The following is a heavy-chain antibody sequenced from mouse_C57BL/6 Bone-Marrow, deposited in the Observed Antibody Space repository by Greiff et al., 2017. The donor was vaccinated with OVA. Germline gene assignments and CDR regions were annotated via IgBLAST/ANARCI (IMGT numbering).Heavy chain of an antibody. J-gene: IGHJ1*03. CDR3: ARGTECYGGSGYFDV. CDR1: GYTFTGYW. V-gene: IGHV1-64*01. Sequence: QVQLQQPGAELVKPGASVKLSCKASGYTFTGYWMHWVKQRPGQGLEWIGMIHPNSGSTNYNEKFQSKATLTVDKSSSTAYMQLSSLTSEDSAVYDCARGTECYGGSGYFDVWGTGTTVTVSS. D-gene: IGHD1-1*01. CDR2: IHPNSGST.